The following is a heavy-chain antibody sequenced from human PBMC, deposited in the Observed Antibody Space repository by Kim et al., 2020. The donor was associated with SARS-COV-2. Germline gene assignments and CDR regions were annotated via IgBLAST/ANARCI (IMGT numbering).Heavy chain of an antibody. CDR2: IWNDGYNK. V-gene: IGHV3-33*03. CDR1: GFTFKNYG. D-gene: IGHD3-10*01. Sequence: GGSLRLSCAASGFTFKNYGMHWVRQAPGKGLDWVAVIWNDGYNKFYSDSVKGRFTISRDNSKNTLYLQMNSLRAEDTATYYCAKDYYARDPHGMAAWGQGPTVTVPS. CDR3: AKDYYARDPHGMAA. J-gene: IGHJ6*02.